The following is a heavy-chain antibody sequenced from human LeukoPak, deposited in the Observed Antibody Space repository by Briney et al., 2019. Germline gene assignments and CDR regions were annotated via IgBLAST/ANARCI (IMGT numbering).Heavy chain of an antibody. CDR3: ARQNDGRSAVDWFDP. V-gene: IGHV5-51*01. Sequence: GESLKISCKGSGYSFTSYWIGWVRQMPGKGLEWMGIIYPGDSDTRYSPSFQGQVTISADKPISTAYLQWSSLKASDTAMYYCARQNDGRSAVDWFDPWGQGTLVTVSS. D-gene: IGHD1-1*01. CDR2: IYPGDSDT. J-gene: IGHJ5*02. CDR1: GYSFTSYW.